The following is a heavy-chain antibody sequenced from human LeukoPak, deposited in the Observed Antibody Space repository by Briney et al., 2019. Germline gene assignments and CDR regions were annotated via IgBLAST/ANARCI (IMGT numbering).Heavy chain of an antibody. D-gene: IGHD3-22*01. Sequence: PGGSLRPSCEGSAFIFSGHWMNWVHQTPGKGLEWVASIKEDGSERQYVDSVKGRFSISRDNTKGSLFLQLNSLRAEDTAVYYCARTRSSGYLTFDHWGQGILVTVSS. CDR2: IKEDGSER. V-gene: IGHV3-7*03. J-gene: IGHJ4*02. CDR3: ARTRSSGYLTFDH. CDR1: AFIFSGHW.